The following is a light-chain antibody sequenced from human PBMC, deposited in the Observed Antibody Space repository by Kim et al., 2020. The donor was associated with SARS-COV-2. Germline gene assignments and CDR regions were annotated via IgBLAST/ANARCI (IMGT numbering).Light chain of an antibody. V-gene: IGKV3-15*01. CDR2: GSS. Sequence: EIVMTQSPATLSVSPGERATLSCRASQSVTSNLAWYQQKPGQAPSLLIYGSSTRAPGIPARFSGSGSGTEFTLTISSLQSEDFAIYYCQQYNNWPLTFGGGTKVDIK. CDR3: QQYNNWPLT. J-gene: IGKJ4*01. CDR1: QSVTSN.